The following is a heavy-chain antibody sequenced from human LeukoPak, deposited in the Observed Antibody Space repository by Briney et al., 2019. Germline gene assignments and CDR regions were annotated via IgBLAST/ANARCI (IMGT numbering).Heavy chain of an antibody. CDR3: ARGYYDILTGHPAGFDP. CDR1: GGSISSSYYY. J-gene: IGHJ5*02. CDR2: IYSSGST. D-gene: IGHD3-9*01. Sequence: SETLSLTCTVSGGSISSSYYYWGWIRQPPGNGLEWIGSIYSSGSTYYNPSLKSRVTISVDTSKNQFSLKLTSVTAADTAVYYCARGYYDILTGHPAGFDPWGQGTLVTVSS. V-gene: IGHV4-39*01.